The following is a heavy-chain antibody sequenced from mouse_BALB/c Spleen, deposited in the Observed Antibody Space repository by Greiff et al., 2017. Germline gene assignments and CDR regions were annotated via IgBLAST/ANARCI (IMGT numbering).Heavy chain of an antibody. J-gene: IGHJ4*01. D-gene: IGHD2-4*01. V-gene: IGHV5-17*02. CDR2: ISSGSSTI. CDR3: ARSTMITYAMDY. CDR1: GFTFSSFG. Sequence: EVQLVESGGGLVQPGGSRKLSCAASGFTFSSFGMHWVRQAPEKGLEWVAYISSGSSTIYYADTVKGRFTISRDNPKNTLFLQMTSLRSEDTAMYYCARSTMITYAMDYWGQGTSVTVSS.